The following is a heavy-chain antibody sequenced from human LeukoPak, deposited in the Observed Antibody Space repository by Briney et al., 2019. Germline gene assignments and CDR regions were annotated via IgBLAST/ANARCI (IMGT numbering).Heavy chain of an antibody. V-gene: IGHV3-21*01. CDR1: GFTFCRYS. D-gene: IGHD6-6*01. J-gene: IGHJ4*02. CDR2: ISSSSSYI. Sequence: GGSLRLSCAASGFTFCRYSMNWVRQAPGKGLEWVSSISSSSSYIYYADSVKGRFTISRDNAKNSLYLQMNSLRAEDTAVYYCSGADSSSSGRDYWGQGTLVTVSS. CDR3: SGADSSSSGRDY.